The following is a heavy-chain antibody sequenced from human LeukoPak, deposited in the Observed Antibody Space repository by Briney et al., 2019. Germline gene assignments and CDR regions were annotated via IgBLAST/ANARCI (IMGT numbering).Heavy chain of an antibody. CDR1: GYTFTVYY. Sequence: ASVTVSFTASGYTFTVYYMHWVRQAPGQGLEWMAWINPNSGGTNYAQKFQGRVTMTRDTSISTAYMDLSRLRSDDTAVYYCARSKSGYDYYFDYWGQGTLVTVSS. D-gene: IGHD5-12*01. J-gene: IGHJ4*02. CDR3: ARSKSGYDYYFDY. CDR2: INPNSGGT. V-gene: IGHV1-2*02.